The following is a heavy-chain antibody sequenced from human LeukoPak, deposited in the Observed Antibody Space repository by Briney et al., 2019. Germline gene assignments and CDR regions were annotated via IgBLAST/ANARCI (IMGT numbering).Heavy chain of an antibody. CDR3: ARVERGYQATDY. V-gene: IGHV1-46*01. J-gene: IGHJ4*02. D-gene: IGHD2-2*01. Sequence: GASVKVSCKASGYIFTSNYMHSVRHATGQGIEWMGLINPNGGSRTSAQRFQGRVTMTRHTSSSTIYMELSSLRCDDAAVYYCARVERGYQATDYWGQGTLVTVSS. CDR1: GYIFTSNY. CDR2: INPNGGSR.